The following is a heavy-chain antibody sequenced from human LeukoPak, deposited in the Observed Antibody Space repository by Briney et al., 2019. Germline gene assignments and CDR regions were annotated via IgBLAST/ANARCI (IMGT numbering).Heavy chain of an antibody. J-gene: IGHJ4*02. Sequence: GGSLRLSCAASGFTFSNAWMSWVRQAPGKGLEWVGRIKSKTDGGTTDYAAHVKGRFTISRDDSKNTLYLQMNSLKTEDTAVYYCTTVPGDMYYFDYWGQGTLVTVSS. CDR3: TTVPGDMYYFDY. V-gene: IGHV3-15*01. CDR2: IKSKTDGGTT. CDR1: GFTFSNAW. D-gene: IGHD1-14*01.